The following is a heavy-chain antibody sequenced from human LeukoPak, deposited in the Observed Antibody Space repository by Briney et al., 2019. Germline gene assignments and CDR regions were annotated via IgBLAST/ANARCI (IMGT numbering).Heavy chain of an antibody. V-gene: IGHV3-11*01. CDR2: ISSSSSTI. J-gene: IGHJ4*02. D-gene: IGHD3-22*01. Sequence: GGSLRLSCAASGFTFSDYYMSWIRQAPGKGLKWVSYISSSSSTIYYADSVKGRFTISRDNSRDTLYLQMNSLRAEDTAVYYCARPISGSSGVSDYWGQGTLVTVSS. CDR1: GFTFSDYY. CDR3: ARPISGSSGVSDY.